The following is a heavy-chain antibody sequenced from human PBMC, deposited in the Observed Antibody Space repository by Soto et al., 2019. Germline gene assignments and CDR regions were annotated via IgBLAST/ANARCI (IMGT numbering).Heavy chain of an antibody. Sequence: GGSLRLSCAASGFTVSSNYMSWVRQAPGKGLEWVSIIYSGGSAYYADSVKGRFTISRDNSKNTLYLQMNSLRAEDTAVYYCAKDNIVVVPAAMARDYGMDVWGQGTTVTVSS. CDR1: GFTVSSNY. J-gene: IGHJ6*02. CDR3: AKDNIVVVPAAMARDYGMDV. D-gene: IGHD2-2*01. V-gene: IGHV3-53*01. CDR2: IYSGGSA.